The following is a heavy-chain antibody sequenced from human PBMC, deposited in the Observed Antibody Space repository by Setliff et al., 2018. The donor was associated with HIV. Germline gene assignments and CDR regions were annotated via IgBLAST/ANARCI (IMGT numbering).Heavy chain of an antibody. V-gene: IGHV1-2*02. J-gene: IGHJ5*02. Sequence: ASVKVSCKASGYTFSGYYLHWVRRAPGQGLEWMGWINPNSGATNYAQNFQGRVTMTRDTSLSTAYMDLSSLTSDDTAVYYCALASIVSTARWNHWGRGTLVTVSS. CDR3: ALASIVSTARWNH. D-gene: IGHD2-21*01. CDR2: INPNSGAT. CDR1: GYTFSGYY.